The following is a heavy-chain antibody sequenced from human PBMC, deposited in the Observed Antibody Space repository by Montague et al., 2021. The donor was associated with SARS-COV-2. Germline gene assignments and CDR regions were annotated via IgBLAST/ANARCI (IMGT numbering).Heavy chain of an antibody. J-gene: IGHJ2*01. V-gene: IGHV4-59*01. CDR3: ARGPQEYRITMIVVDYWYFDL. CDR1: GGSISSYY. D-gene: IGHD3-22*01. CDR2: IYYSGST. Sequence: SETLSLTCTVSGGSISSYYWSWIRQPPGKGLEWIGYIYYSGSTNYNPSLKSRVTISVDTSKNQFSLKLSSVTAVDTAVYYCARGPQEYRITMIVVDYWYFDLWGRGTLVTVSS.